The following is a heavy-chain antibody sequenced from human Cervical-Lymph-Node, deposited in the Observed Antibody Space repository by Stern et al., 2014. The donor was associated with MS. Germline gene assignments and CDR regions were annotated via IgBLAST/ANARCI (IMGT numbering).Heavy chain of an antibody. V-gene: IGHV3-9*01. CDR2: ISWISGSI. CDR3: AKEGRNWNYVVGNYGLDV. CDR1: GFTFDHYD. D-gene: IGHD1-7*01. Sequence: EVQLVESGGDLVQPGRSLRISCAASGFTFDHYDMHWVRQAPGKGLEWVSGISWISGSIDYADSVKGRFTISRDNAENYLHLQMNSLRAEDTALYYCAKEGRNWNYVVGNYGLDVWGQGTTVTVSS. J-gene: IGHJ6*02.